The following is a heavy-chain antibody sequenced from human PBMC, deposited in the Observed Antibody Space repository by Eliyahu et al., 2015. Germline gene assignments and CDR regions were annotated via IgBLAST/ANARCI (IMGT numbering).Heavy chain of an antibody. CDR2: IYWDDDK. V-gene: IGHV2-5*02. CDR1: AFSLTTSGVG. CDR3: AHRGGDSSYFDY. D-gene: IGHD2-21*01. J-gene: IGHJ4*02. Sequence: QITLKESGPTLVKPTQTLTLTCTFSAFSLTTSGVGVAWIRQPPGKALEWLAVIYWDDDKSYSPSLKSRLSITKDTSKNQVVLTMTDMDPVDTATYYCAHRGGDSSYFDYWGQGTLVTVSS.